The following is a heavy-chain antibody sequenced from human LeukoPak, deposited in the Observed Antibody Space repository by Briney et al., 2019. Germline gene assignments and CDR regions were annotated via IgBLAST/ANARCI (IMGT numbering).Heavy chain of an antibody. CDR1: GGSISSSGYY. J-gene: IGHJ5*02. Sequence: SETLSLTCTVSGGSISSSGYYWGWIRQPPGKGLEWIASIYYSGSTYYNPSLKSRVTISVDTSKNQLSLKLSSLTAADTAVYYWARHEYSGSYYGLSWFDPWGQGTLVTVSS. V-gene: IGHV4-39*01. CDR3: ARHEYSGSYYGLSWFDP. D-gene: IGHD1-26*01. CDR2: IYYSGST.